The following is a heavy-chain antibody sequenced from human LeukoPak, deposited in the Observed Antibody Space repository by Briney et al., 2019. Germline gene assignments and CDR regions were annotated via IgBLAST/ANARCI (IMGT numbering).Heavy chain of an antibody. V-gene: IGHV4-30-4*01. D-gene: IGHD3-9*01. CDR1: GGSISSGDYY. CDR3: ARDRGDYDIN. J-gene: IGHJ4*02. CDR2: IYYSGST. Sequence: SETLSLTCTVSGGSISSGDYYWSWIRQPPGKGLEWIGYIYYSGSTYYNPSLKSRVTISVDTSKNQFSLKLSSVTAADTALYYCARDRGDYDINWGQGTLVTVSS.